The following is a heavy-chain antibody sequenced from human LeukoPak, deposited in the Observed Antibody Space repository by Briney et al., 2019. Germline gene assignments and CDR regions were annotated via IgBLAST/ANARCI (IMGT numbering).Heavy chain of an antibody. CDR2: INSDGSST. D-gene: IGHD2-2*02. CDR3: EREAAGTYTFDY. J-gene: IGHJ4*02. CDR1: GFTFSRYW. Sequence: PGGSLRLSCVASGFTFSRYWMHWVRQAPGKGLVWVSRINSDGSSTSYADSVKGRFTISRDNAKNRLNLQMNSLRAEDTAVYYCEREAAGTYTFDYWGQEPLAPVSS. V-gene: IGHV3-74*01.